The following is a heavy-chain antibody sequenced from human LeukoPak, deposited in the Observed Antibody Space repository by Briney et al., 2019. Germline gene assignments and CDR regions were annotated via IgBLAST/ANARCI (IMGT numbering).Heavy chain of an antibody. Sequence: PGGSLRLSCAASGFTFSSYWMSWVRQAPGKGLEWVANIKQDGSEKYYVDSVKGRFTISRDNAKNSLYLQMNSLRAEDTAVYYCAREWGRSGSYCDYWGQGTLVTVSS. CDR2: IKQDGSEK. CDR3: AREWGRSGSYCDY. V-gene: IGHV3-7*01. D-gene: IGHD1-26*01. J-gene: IGHJ4*02. CDR1: GFTFSSYW.